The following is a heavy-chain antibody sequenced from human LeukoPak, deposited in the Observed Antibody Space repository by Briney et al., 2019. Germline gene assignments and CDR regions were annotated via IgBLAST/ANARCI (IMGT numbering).Heavy chain of an antibody. CDR3: ARDLWYYDSSGPLDDY. Sequence: PGGSLRLSCAASGFTFSSYSMNWVRQAPGKGLEWVSSISSSSGYIYYADSVKGRFTISRDNAKNSLYLQMNSLRAEDTAVYYCARDLWYYDSSGPLDDYWGQGTLVTVSS. CDR1: GFTFSSYS. CDR2: ISSSSGYI. V-gene: IGHV3-21*01. J-gene: IGHJ4*02. D-gene: IGHD3-22*01.